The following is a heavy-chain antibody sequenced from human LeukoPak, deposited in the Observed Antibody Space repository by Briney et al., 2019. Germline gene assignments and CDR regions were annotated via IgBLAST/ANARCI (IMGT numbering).Heavy chain of an antibody. CDR2: INHSGST. Sequence: PSETLSLTCAVYGESFSGYYWSWIRQPPGKGLEWIGEINHSGSTNYNPSLKSRVTISVDTSKNQFSLKLSSVTAADTAVYYCASFSSSSGAFDIWGQGTMVTVSS. V-gene: IGHV4-34*01. CDR3: ASFSSSSGAFDI. CDR1: GESFSGYY. J-gene: IGHJ3*02. D-gene: IGHD6-6*01.